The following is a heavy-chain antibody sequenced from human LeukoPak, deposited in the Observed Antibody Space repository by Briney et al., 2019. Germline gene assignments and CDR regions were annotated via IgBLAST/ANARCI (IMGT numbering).Heavy chain of an antibody. D-gene: IGHD3-9*01. J-gene: IGHJ4*02. Sequence: GGSLRLSCAASGFTLSNHWMHWVRRGRGGGVGWVAGISPDGRAVNYADSVKGGFFISREGAKNAVIVKRKRLGVDDTARYYCVRVTIDWRGFDFWGQGALVTVSS. CDR3: VRVTIDWRGFDF. CDR1: GFTLSNHW. V-gene: IGHV3-74*01. CDR2: ISPDGRAV.